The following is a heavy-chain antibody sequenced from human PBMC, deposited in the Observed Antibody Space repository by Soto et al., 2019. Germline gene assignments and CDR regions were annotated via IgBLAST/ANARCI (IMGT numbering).Heavy chain of an antibody. D-gene: IGHD2-15*01. J-gene: IGHJ3*02. V-gene: IGHV1-45*02. CDR1: GHTVTSYG. CDR3: HIVVVVAATADAFDI. CDR2: ITPFNDNT. Sequence: SVKVSCKSSGHTVTSYGIIWVRQAPGQALEWMGWITPFNDNTNYAQKFQDRVTITRDRSMSTAYMELSSLRSEDTAMYYCHIVVVVAATADAFDIWGQGTMVTVSS.